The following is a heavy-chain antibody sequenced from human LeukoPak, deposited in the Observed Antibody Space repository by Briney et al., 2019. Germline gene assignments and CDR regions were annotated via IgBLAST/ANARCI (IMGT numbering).Heavy chain of an antibody. CDR3: ARDRYCSGGSCNPASLDV. CDR2: IKQDGSEK. Sequence: PGGSLRLSCAAPGLTFSSYWMSWVRQAPGKGLEWVANIKQDGSEKYYVDSVKGRFTISRDNAKNSLYLQMNSLRAEDTAVYYCARDRYCSGGSCNPASLDVWGQGTTVTVSS. D-gene: IGHD2-15*01. CDR1: GLTFSSYW. V-gene: IGHV3-7*03. J-gene: IGHJ6*02.